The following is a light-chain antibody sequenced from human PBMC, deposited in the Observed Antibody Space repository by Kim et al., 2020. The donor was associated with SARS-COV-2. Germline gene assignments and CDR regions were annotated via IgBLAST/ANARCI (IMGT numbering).Light chain of an antibody. CDR2: KDS. Sequence: SYELTQPPSVSVSLGQMARITCSGEALPKKYAYWYQQKPGQFPVLVIYKDSERPSGIPERFSGSSSGTIVTLTISGVQAEDEADYSCLSADSSGIFG. CDR1: ALPKKY. J-gene: IGLJ1*01. V-gene: IGLV3-16*01. CDR3: LSADSSGI.